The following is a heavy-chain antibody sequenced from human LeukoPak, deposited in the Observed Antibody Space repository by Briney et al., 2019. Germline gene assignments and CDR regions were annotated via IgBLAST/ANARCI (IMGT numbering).Heavy chain of an antibody. Sequence: PSETLSLTCTVSGGSISSSSYFWGWIRQPPGKGLEWVSVIYSGGSTYYADSVKGRFTISRDNSKNTLYLQMNSLRAEDTAVYYCARALGPPSIFGVAPGWFDPWGQGTLVTVSS. J-gene: IGHJ5*02. CDR1: GGSISSSSYF. V-gene: IGHV3-66*02. CDR2: IYSGGST. D-gene: IGHD3-3*01. CDR3: ARALGPPSIFGVAPGWFDP.